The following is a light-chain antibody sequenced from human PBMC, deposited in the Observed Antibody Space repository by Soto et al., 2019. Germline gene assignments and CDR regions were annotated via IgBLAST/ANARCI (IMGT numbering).Light chain of an antibody. CDR3: CSYAGSYTLL. V-gene: IGLV2-11*01. CDR1: NSDVGTYNY. Sequence: QSALTQPRSVSGSPGQSVTISCTGTNSDVGTYNYVSWFQQHPGKAPKLMISDVSKRPSGVPDRFSGSKSGNTASLTISGLQAEDEADYYCCSYAGSYTLLFGGGTKVTVL. J-gene: IGLJ2*01. CDR2: DVS.